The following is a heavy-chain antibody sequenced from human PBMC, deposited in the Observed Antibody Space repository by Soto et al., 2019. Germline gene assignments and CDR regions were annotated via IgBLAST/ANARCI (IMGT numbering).Heavy chain of an antibody. CDR1: GYTFTKYY. Sequence: GASVKVSCKATGYTFTKYYMHWVRQAPGQGLEWMGIINLSDESTSYAQKFQGRVTMTTDTSTSTVYMELRSLRSDDTAVYYCAREGVAPYYYGMDVWGQGTPVTVSS. D-gene: IGHD5-12*01. CDR2: INLSDEST. CDR3: AREGVAPYYYGMDV. J-gene: IGHJ6*02. V-gene: IGHV1-46*01.